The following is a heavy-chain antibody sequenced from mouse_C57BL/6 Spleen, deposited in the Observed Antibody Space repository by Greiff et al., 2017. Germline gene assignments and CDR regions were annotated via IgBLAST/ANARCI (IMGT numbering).Heavy chain of an antibody. CDR1: GYTFTSYW. V-gene: IGHV1-52*01. J-gene: IGHJ4*01. CDR2: IDPSDSET. D-gene: IGHD2-2*01. Sequence: QVQLQQPGAELVRPGSSVKLSCKASGYTFTSYWMHWVKQTPIQGLEWIGNIDPSDSETHYNQKFKDKATLTVDKSSSTAYMQLSSLTSEDSAVYYCARRGLRRDYYAMDYWGQGTSVTVSS. CDR3: ARRGLRRDYYAMDY.